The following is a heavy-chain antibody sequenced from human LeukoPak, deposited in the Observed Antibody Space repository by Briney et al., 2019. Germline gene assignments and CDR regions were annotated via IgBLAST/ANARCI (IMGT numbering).Heavy chain of an antibody. D-gene: IGHD2-21*02. J-gene: IGHJ4*02. CDR1: GYTFTGYY. V-gene: IGHV1-2*02. CDR3: ARRIVVVTAPFDY. Sequence: ASVKVSCKASGYTFTGYYMHWVRQAPGQGLEWMGWINPNSGGTNYAQKFQGRVTMTRDTSISTAYMELSRLRSDDTAVYYCARRIVVVTAPFDYWGQGTLVTVSS. CDR2: INPNSGGT.